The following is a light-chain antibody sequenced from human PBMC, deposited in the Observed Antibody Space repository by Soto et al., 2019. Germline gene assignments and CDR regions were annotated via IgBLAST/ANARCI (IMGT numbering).Light chain of an antibody. Sequence: YELTQPPSVSVSPGQTARITCSGDALPKQYAYWYQQKPGQAPVLVIYKNTERPSGIPERFSGSSSGTTVTLTISGVQAEDEADYYCQSADSSGSYYVFGTGTKVTVL. V-gene: IGLV3-25*02. CDR1: ALPKQY. CDR2: KNT. J-gene: IGLJ1*01. CDR3: QSADSSGSYYV.